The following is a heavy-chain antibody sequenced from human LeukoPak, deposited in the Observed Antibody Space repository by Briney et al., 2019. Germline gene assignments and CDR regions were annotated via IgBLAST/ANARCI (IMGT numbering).Heavy chain of an antibody. V-gene: IGHV1-2*02. CDR3: ARDGGHVRFGESIAFHY. CDR2: INPNSGGT. CDR1: GYTFTGYY. Sequence: VASVKVSCKASGYTFTGYYMHWVRQAPGQGLEWMGWINPNSGGTNYAQKFQGRVTMTRDTSTSTVYMELSSLRSEDTAVYYCARDGGHVRFGESIAFHYWGQGTLVTVSS. J-gene: IGHJ4*02. D-gene: IGHD3-10*01.